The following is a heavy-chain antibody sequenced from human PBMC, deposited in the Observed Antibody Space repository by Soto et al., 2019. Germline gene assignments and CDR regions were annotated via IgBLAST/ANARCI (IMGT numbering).Heavy chain of an antibody. CDR2: ISGSGGST. J-gene: IGHJ4*02. CDR1: GFTFSSYA. Sequence: PGGSLRLSCAASGFTFSSYAMSWVRQAPGKGMEWVAAISGSGGSTYYADSVKGRFTISRENSKNTLYLQMNSLRAEDTVVYYCARHPLAPSKYYFDYWGQGTLVTVSS. V-gene: IGHV3-23*01. CDR3: ARHPLAPSKYYFDY.